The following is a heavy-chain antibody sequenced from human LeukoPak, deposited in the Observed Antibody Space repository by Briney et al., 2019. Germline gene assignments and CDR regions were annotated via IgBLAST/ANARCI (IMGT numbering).Heavy chain of an antibody. J-gene: IGHJ6*03. V-gene: IGHV4-39*07. CDR2: IYYSGST. Sequence: PSETLSLTCTVSGGSISSGDYYWGWIRQPPGKGLEWIGTIYYSGSTYYNPSLKSRVTISLDTSKNQFSLKLSSVTAADTAVYYCARVKTYYYYMDVWGKGTTVTVSS. CDR1: GGSISSGDYY. CDR3: ARVKTYYYYMDV.